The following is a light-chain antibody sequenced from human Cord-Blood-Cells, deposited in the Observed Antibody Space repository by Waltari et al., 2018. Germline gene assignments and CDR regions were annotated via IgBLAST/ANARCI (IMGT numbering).Light chain of an antibody. CDR1: QSVLYSSNNKNY. J-gene: IGKJ2*01. CDR3: QQYYSTPLT. CDR2: WAS. V-gene: IGKV4-1*01. Sequence: DIVMTQPPDSLAVSLGERATINCKSSQSVLYSSNNKNYLAWYQQKPGQPPKLLIYWASTRESGVPDRFSGSGSGTDFTLTISSLQAEDVAVYYCQQYYSTPLTFGQGTKREIK.